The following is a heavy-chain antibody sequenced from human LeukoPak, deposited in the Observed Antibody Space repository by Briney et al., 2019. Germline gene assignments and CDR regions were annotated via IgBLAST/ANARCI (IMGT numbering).Heavy chain of an antibody. V-gene: IGHV3-23*01. J-gene: IGHJ4*02. CDR2: ISGSGGST. CDR1: GFTFSSYA. D-gene: IGHD6-13*01. CDR3: ARALAAAGPAPYYFDY. Sequence: GGSLRLSCAASGFTFSSYAMSWVRQAPGKGLEWVSAISGSGGSTYYADSVKGRFTISRDNSKNTLYLQMSSLRAEDTAVYYCARALAAAGPAPYYFDYWGQGTLVTVSS.